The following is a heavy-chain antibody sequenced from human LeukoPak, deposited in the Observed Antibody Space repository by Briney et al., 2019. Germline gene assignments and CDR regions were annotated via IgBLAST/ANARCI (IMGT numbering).Heavy chain of an antibody. CDR1: GFTFGSYV. Sequence: GGSLRLSCAASGFTFGSYVVHWVRQAPGKGLEWVAVIWYDGSNKYYADSVKGRFTISRDNSKNTLYLQMNSLRAEDTAVYYCASGRREEQQLVADWGQGTLVTVSS. CDR2: IWYDGSNK. V-gene: IGHV3-33*01. CDR3: ASGRREEQQLVAD. D-gene: IGHD6-13*01. J-gene: IGHJ4*02.